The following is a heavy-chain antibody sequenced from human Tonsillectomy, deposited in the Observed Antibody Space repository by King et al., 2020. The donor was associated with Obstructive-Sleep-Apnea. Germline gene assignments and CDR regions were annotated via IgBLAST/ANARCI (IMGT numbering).Heavy chain of an antibody. D-gene: IGHD5-12*01. J-gene: IGHJ4*02. CDR2: MYYSGST. Sequence: QLQESGPGLVKPSETLSLTCTVSGASISNYYWSWIRQPPGKGLEWIGYMYYSGSTNYNPSLKSRVTISIDTSKIQFSLRLSSVTATDTAVYYCARHRGVEDYGGYGDYFDYWGQGTLVTVSS. CDR3: ARHRGVEDYGGYGDYFDY. V-gene: IGHV4-59*08. CDR1: GASISNYY.